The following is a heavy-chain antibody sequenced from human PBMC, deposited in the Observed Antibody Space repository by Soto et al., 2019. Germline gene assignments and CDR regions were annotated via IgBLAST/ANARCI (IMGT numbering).Heavy chain of an antibody. Sequence: EVQLVESGGGLAQPGRSLRLSCATSGFTFDDYAMHWVRQAPGKGLEWVSCISWDGGTIGYEDSVKGRFTISRDNAKKSMLKQKNTLRPEDTAIYLYEKDLLQYGFWSGYQKWGQGTLVTVSS. V-gene: IGHV3-9*01. CDR1: GFTFDDYA. J-gene: IGHJ4*02. CDR2: ISWDGGTI. D-gene: IGHD3-3*01. CDR3: EKDLLQYGFWSGYQK.